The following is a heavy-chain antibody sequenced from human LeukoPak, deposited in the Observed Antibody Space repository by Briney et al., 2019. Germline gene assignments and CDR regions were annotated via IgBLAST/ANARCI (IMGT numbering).Heavy chain of an antibody. D-gene: IGHD4-23*01. V-gene: IGHV1-46*01. CDR1: GYAFTSYY. CDR3: ARNYGGNRRPPNFDC. CDR2: INPSGGST. Sequence: ASVKVSCKASGYAFTSYYMHWVRQAPGQGLEWMGIINPSGGSTSYAQKFQGRVTMTRDTSTSTVYMELSSLRSEDTAVYYCARNYGGNRRPPNFDCWGQGTLVTVSS. J-gene: IGHJ4*02.